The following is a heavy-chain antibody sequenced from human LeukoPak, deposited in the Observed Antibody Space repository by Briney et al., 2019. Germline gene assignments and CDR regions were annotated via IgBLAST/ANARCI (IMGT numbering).Heavy chain of an antibody. V-gene: IGHV3-9*02. J-gene: IGHJ4*02. Sequence: GGSLRLSCAVSGFTSPDHGMHWVRQTPGKGLKWVSGIIWSDGRLGYADSVRGRFTISRDKAKNYLYLQMDTLTIEDTALYYCGNDVNPGGLAHLGQGTLVTVSS. CDR3: GNDVNPGGLAH. D-gene: IGHD3-10*01. CDR2: IIWSDGRL. CDR1: GFTSPDHG.